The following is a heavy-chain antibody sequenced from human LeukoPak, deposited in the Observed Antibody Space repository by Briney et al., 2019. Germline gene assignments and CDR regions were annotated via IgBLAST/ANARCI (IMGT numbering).Heavy chain of an antibody. Sequence: GGSLRLSCAASGFTFSTYWMSWVRQAPGKGLEWVANIKQDGSEKYYVGSVEGRFTISRDNAKNSLYLQMNSLRAEDMAMYYCARDSAGNDYWGRGTLVTVSS. CDR1: GFTFSTYW. CDR2: IKQDGSEK. V-gene: IGHV3-7*01. CDR3: ARDSAGNDY. D-gene: IGHD6-13*01. J-gene: IGHJ4*02.